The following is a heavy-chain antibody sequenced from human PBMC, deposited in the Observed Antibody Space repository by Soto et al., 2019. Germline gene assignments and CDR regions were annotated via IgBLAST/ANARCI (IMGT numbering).Heavy chain of an antibody. CDR3: ARGRITGYYDSSDPRNAFDI. Sequence: SGGSLRLSCAASGFTFSSYWMSWVRQAPGKGLEWVANIKQDGSEKYYVDSVKGRFTISRDNAKNSLYLQMNSLRAEDTAVYYCARGRITGYYDSSDPRNAFDIWGQGTMVTVSS. CDR2: IKQDGSEK. J-gene: IGHJ3*02. V-gene: IGHV3-7*03. D-gene: IGHD3-22*01. CDR1: GFTFSSYW.